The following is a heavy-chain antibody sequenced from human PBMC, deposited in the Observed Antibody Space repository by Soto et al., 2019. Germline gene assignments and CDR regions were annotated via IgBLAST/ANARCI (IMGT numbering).Heavy chain of an antibody. Sequence: GGSLRLSCVASGFTFSSYSVNWVRLAPGKGLEWVSYISSGSKTIYYADSVKGRFTVSRDNAKNSQFLQMNSLRDEDTAVYYCVREDILGARSFDYWGQGTLVTVSS. CDR1: GFTFSSYS. J-gene: IGHJ4*02. D-gene: IGHD1-26*01. CDR2: ISSGSKTI. V-gene: IGHV3-48*02. CDR3: VREDILGARSFDY.